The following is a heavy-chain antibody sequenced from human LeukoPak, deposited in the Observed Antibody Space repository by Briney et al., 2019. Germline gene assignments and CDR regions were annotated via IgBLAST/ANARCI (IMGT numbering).Heavy chain of an antibody. J-gene: IGHJ6*03. D-gene: IGHD1/OR15-1a*01. Sequence: GASVKVSCNASGYTFTSHFMHWVRLAPGQGLELKGIINPESGNTAYAQKFQGRITMAGDTSTSTVYMELSSLRSEDTAMYYCAKDGNWNNVPGDYYYMDVWGKGTTVAVSS. CDR3: AKDGNWNNVPGDYYYMDV. CDR1: GYTFTSHF. CDR2: INPESGNT. V-gene: IGHV1-46*01.